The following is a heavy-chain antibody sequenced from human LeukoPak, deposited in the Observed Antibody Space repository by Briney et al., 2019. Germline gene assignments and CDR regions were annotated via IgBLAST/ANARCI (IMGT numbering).Heavy chain of an antibody. CDR2: ISGSGGST. D-gene: IGHD2-2*01. J-gene: IGHJ4*02. V-gene: IGHV3-23*01. CDR1: GFTFSNYG. CDR3: ARDSHVLGYCSSTSCYGIFDY. Sequence: PGGSLRLSCAASGFTFSNYGMSWVRQAPGKGLEWVSVISGSGGSTYYVDSVKGRFTISRDNSKNTLYLQMNSLRAEDTAVYYCARDSHVLGYCSSTSCYGIFDYWGQGTLVTVSS.